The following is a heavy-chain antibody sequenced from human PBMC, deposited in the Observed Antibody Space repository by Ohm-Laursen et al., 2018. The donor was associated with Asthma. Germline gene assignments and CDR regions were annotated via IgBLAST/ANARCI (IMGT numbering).Heavy chain of an antibody. J-gene: IGHJ6*02. CDR2: ISSDDVTI. D-gene: IGHD1-26*01. CDR3: AREWGGMDV. CDR1: GFTFSLYA. Sequence: SLRLSCTAPGFTFSLYAINWVRQAPGKGLEWVSYISSDDVTIYYADSVKGRFTISRDNAKHSLYLQMTSLRVEDTAVYYCAREWGGMDVWGPGATVTVSS. V-gene: IGHV3-48*01.